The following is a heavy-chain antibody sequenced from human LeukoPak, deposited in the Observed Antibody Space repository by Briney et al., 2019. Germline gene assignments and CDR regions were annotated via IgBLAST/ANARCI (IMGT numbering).Heavy chain of an antibody. CDR3: ARGDYGED. Sequence: SETLSLTCAVYGGSFSGYYWSWIRQPPKKGLEWIGEINHSGSTNYNPSLKSRVTISVDTSKNQFSLKVRSVTAADTAVYYCARGDYGEDWGQGTLVTVSS. J-gene: IGHJ4*02. CDR2: INHSGST. CDR1: GGSFSGYY. V-gene: IGHV4-34*01. D-gene: IGHD4-17*01.